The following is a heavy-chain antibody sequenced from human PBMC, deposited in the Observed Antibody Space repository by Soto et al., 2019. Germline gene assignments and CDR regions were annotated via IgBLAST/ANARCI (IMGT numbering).Heavy chain of an antibody. Sequence: ASVKVSCKASGYTFTGYYMHWVRQAPGQGLEWMGWINPNSGGTNYAQKFQGWVTMTRDTSISTAYMELSRLRSDDTAVYYCARDLIGSGSVDYYYGMDVWGQGTTVTVS. V-gene: IGHV1-2*04. CDR1: GYTFTGYY. CDR2: INPNSGGT. CDR3: ARDLIGSGSVDYYYGMDV. D-gene: IGHD6-19*01. J-gene: IGHJ6*02.